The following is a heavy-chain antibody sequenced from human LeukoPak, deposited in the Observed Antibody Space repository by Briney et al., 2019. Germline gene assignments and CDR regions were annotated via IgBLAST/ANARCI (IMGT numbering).Heavy chain of an antibody. Sequence: SQTLSLTCAISGDSVSSNSAAWNWVRQSPSRGLEWLGRTYYRSKWYNDYAVSLKSRIIINADTSKNQFSLQLNSVTPEDTAVYYCARGGSGGCRLGPTCAFDPWGQGTLVTVSA. J-gene: IGHJ5*02. CDR1: GDSVSSNSAA. V-gene: IGHV6-1*01. CDR2: TYYRSKWYN. D-gene: IGHD1-26*01. CDR3: ARGGSGGCRLGPTCAFDP.